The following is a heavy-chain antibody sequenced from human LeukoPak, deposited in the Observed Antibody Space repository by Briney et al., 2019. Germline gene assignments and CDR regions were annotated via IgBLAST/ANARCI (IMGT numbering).Heavy chain of an antibody. J-gene: IGHJ3*02. V-gene: IGHV3-30*03. CDR3: TFHYYDSSGPDAFDI. Sequence: GGSLRLSCAASGFTFSSYGMHWVRQAPGKGLEWVAATSYDGSNKYYADSVKGRSTISRDNSKNTLFLQMNSLRAEDTAVYYCTFHYYDSSGPDAFDIWGQGTMVTVSS. D-gene: IGHD3-22*01. CDR1: GFTFSSYG. CDR2: TSYDGSNK.